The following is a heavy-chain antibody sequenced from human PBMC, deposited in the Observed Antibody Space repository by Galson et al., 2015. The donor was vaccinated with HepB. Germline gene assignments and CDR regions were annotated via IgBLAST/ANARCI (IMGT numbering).Heavy chain of an antibody. CDR3: VRDRTYKGGNFFDF. D-gene: IGHD3-10*01. CDR2: IRYDEYEY. CDR1: GFSFSDYW. Sequence: SLRLSCAASGFSFSDYWMSWIRQAPGKRPEWVANIRYDEYEYYYADFVKGRFTISRDNARNSVFLQMSSLRRDDTAVYYCVRDRTYKGGNFFDFWDQGALVTVSS. J-gene: IGHJ4*02. V-gene: IGHV3-7*03.